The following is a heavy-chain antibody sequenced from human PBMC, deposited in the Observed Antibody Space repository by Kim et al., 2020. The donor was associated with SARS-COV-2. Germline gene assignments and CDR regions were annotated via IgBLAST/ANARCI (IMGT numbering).Heavy chain of an antibody. V-gene: IGHV4-34*01. J-gene: IGHJ4*02. D-gene: IGHD3-16*01. Sequence: TNYNPSLESRVTISVDTSKNQFSLKLSSVTAADTAVYYCARAPPRRDFDYWGQGTLVTVSS. CDR3: ARAPPRRDFDY. CDR2: T.